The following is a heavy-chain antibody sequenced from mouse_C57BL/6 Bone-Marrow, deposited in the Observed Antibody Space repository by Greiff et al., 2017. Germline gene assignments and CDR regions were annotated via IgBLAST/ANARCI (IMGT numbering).Heavy chain of an antibody. CDR1: GYTFTSYG. CDR3: ARDERIYYDYDGAWFAY. J-gene: IGHJ3*01. D-gene: IGHD2-4*01. Sequence: QVQLQQSGAELARPGASVKLSCKASGYTFTSYGISWVKQRTGQGLEWIGEIYPRSGNTYYNEKFKGKATLTADKSSSTAYMELRSLTSEDSAVYFCARDERIYYDYDGAWFAYWGQGTLVTVSA. CDR2: IYPRSGNT. V-gene: IGHV1-81*01.